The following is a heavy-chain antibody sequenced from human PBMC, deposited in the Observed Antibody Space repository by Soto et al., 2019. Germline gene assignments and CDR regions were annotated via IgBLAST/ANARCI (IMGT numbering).Heavy chain of an antibody. CDR2: ISDYNGNT. Sequence: VHLVQSGPEVKEPGASVKVSCKTSGYTFTNYAITWVRQAPGQGLEWMGWISDYNGNTNYAQTFQGRVTMTTDTSTSTVYMELKSLTSDDTAIYYCARARFQGVVMTAIGYWGQGTLLTVSS. D-gene: IGHD2-21*02. V-gene: IGHV1-18*01. J-gene: IGHJ4*02. CDR3: ARARFQGVVMTAIGY. CDR1: GYTFTNYA.